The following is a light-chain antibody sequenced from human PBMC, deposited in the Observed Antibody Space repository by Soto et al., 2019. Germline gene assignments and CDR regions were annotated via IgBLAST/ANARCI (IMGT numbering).Light chain of an antibody. CDR1: SSDIGTYDH. CDR3: ISYTGSRSYV. CDR2: SVS. Sequence: QSVLTQPASVSGSPGQSITISCSGTSSDIGTYDHVAWFQQFPGKTPTLMIYSVSNRPSGVSYRFSGSKSGNTASLTISGLQAEDEADYYCISYTGSRSYVFGTGTKLTVL. J-gene: IGLJ1*01. V-gene: IGLV2-14*01.